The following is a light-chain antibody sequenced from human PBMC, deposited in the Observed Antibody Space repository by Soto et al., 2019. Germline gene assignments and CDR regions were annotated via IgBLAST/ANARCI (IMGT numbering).Light chain of an antibody. Sequence: QSALTQPASVSGSPGQSINISCTGTSSDVCGYNYVSWYQHHPGKAPKLIIYDVSNRPSGVSNPFSGSKSGNTASLTISGLQPEDEADYYCSSYTTSNTRQIVFGTGTKVPVL. V-gene: IGLV2-14*03. CDR2: DVS. CDR3: SSYTTSNTRQIV. CDR1: SSDVCGYNY. J-gene: IGLJ1*01.